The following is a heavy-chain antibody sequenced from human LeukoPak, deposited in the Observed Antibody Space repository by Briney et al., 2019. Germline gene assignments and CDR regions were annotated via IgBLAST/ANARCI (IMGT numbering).Heavy chain of an antibody. CDR1: GYTFTDYN. J-gene: IGHJ5*02. D-gene: IGHD1-7*01. CDR2: INPNSGGT. Sequence: ASVKVSCKASGYTFTDYNMYWVRQAPGQGLEWMGRINPNSGGTNYAQKFQGRVTMTRDTSINTAYMELSRLGSDDTAVYYCTRGTGTSWFDPWGQGTLVTVSS. V-gene: IGHV1-2*02. CDR3: TRGTGTSWFDP.